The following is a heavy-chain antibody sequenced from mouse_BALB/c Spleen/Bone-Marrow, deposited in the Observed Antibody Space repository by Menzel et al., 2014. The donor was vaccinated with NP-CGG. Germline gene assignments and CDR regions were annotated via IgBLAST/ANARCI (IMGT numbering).Heavy chain of an antibody. CDR2: ISSGSSTN. J-gene: IGHJ3*01. Sequence: DVHLVESGGGLVQPGGSRKLSCAASGFTFSSFGMHWVRQAPEKGLEWVAYISSGSSTNYYADTVKGRFTISRDNPKNTLFLQMTSLRSEDTAMYYCARGGNFAWFAYWGQGTLVTVSA. V-gene: IGHV5-17*02. D-gene: IGHD2-1*01. CDR1: GFTFSSFG. CDR3: ARGGNFAWFAY.